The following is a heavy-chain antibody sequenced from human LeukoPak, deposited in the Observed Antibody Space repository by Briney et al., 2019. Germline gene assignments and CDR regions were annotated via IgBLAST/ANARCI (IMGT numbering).Heavy chain of an antibody. V-gene: IGHV4-38-2*02. Sequence: KTSETLSLTCTVSGYSISSGYYWGWIRQPPGKGLEWIGSIYHSGSTYYNPSLKSRVTISVDTSKNQFSLKLSSVTAADTAVYYCASYGEYAFDIWGQGTMVTVSS. D-gene: IGHD4-17*01. J-gene: IGHJ3*02. CDR3: ASYGEYAFDI. CDR1: GYSISSGYY. CDR2: IYHSGST.